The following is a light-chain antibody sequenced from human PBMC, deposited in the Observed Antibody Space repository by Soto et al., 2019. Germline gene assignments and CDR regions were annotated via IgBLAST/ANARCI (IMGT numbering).Light chain of an antibody. V-gene: IGLV1-47*01. CDR3: AAWDDSLSGVV. CDR1: SSNIGTNY. Sequence: QSVLTQPPSASGTPGQRFTISCSGASSNIGTNYLYWYQQLPGTAPKLLIYRNNQRPSGVPDRFSGSKSGTSAALAISGLRSEDEADYYCAAWDDSLSGVVFGGGTKLTVL. CDR2: RNN. J-gene: IGLJ2*01.